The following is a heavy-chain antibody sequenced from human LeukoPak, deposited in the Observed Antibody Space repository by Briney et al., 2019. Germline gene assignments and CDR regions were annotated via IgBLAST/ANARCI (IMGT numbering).Heavy chain of an antibody. CDR2: IYYSGST. CDR3: ARLPYGDYFDY. Sequence: SETLSLTCTVSGGSISSYYWSWIRQPPGKGLEWIGHIYYSGSTNYNPSLKSRVTISVDTSKNQFSLKLSSVTAADTAVYYCARLPYGDYFDYWGQGTLVTVSS. V-gene: IGHV4-59*08. D-gene: IGHD4-17*01. J-gene: IGHJ4*02. CDR1: GGSISSYY.